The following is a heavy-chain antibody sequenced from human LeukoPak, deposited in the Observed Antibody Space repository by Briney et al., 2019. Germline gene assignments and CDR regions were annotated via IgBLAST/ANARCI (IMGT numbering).Heavy chain of an antibody. CDR3: ARGEYSSSSADY. V-gene: IGHV1-2*02. D-gene: IGHD6-6*01. CDR2: INPNSGGT. Sequence: ASVKVSCKASGGTFSSYAISWVRRAPGQGLEWMGWINPNSGGTNYAQKFQGRVTMTRDTSISTAYMELSRLRSDDTAVYYCARGEYSSSSADYWGQGTLVTVSS. CDR1: GGTFSSYA. J-gene: IGHJ4*02.